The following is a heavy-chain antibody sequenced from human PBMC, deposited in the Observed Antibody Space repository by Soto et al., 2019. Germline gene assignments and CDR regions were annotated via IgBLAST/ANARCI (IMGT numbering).Heavy chain of an antibody. CDR1: GGTFSSYT. V-gene: IGHV1-69*02. CDR2: IIPILGIA. D-gene: IGHD3-3*01. J-gene: IGHJ6*03. CDR3: ASSYDFWGGYYSEYYYYMDV. Sequence: QVQLVQSGAEVKKPGSSVKVSCKASGGTFSSYTISWVRQAPGQGLEWMGRIIPILGIANYAQKFQGRVTITADKTTSTAYMELSSLRSEDTAVYYCASSYDFWGGYYSEYYYYMDVWGKGTTVTVSS.